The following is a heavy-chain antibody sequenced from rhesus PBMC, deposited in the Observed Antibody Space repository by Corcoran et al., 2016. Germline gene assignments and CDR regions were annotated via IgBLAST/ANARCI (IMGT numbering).Heavy chain of an antibody. CDR2: IYGRSGST. CDR3: ARRRIYFDY. V-gene: IGHV4-76*01. Sequence: QVQLQESGPGVVKPSETLSLTCAVSGGSIRSGYDWMLIRRPPGKGLEWIGYIYGRSGSTNYNPSLKNRVTISKDASKNQFSLKLSAVTAADTAVYYCARRRIYFDYWGQGVLVTVSS. D-gene: IGHD3-9*01. CDR1: GGSIRSGYD. J-gene: IGHJ4*01.